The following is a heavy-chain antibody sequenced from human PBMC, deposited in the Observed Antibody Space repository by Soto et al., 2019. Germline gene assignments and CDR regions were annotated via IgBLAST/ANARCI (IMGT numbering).Heavy chain of an antibody. Sequence: GSLTLSCAASGFTFSSYSMNWARQAPGKGLEWVSYISSSSTIYYADSVKGRFTISRDNAKNSLYLQMNSLRAEDTAVYYCARYEYSRGWSLFDYWGQGT. J-gene: IGHJ4*02. CDR2: ISSSSTI. CDR3: ARYEYSRGWSLFDY. CDR1: GFTFSSYS. D-gene: IGHD6-19*01. V-gene: IGHV3-48*01.